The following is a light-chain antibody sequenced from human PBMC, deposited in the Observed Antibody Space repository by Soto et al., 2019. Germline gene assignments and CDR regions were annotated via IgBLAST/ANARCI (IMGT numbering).Light chain of an antibody. CDR3: ISCTSVNIRCV. Sequence: QSVLTQPASVSGSPGQSIIISCTGTGSDIGRSDFVSWFQQLPGSVPKLMIYEVTGRPSGTSDRFSGYKSGNTASLAISGLQPEDEADYYCISCTSVNIRCVFGTGTKVTVL. CDR2: EVT. J-gene: IGLJ1*01. CDR1: GSDIGRSDF. V-gene: IGLV2-14*01.